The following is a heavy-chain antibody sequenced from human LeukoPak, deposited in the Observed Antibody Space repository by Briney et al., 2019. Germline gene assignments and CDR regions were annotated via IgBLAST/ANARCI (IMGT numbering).Heavy chain of an antibody. CDR1: GFAFSNQA. Sequence: GGSLRLSCAASGFAFSNQAMGWVRQAPGKGLEWVSVISDSGDITYYADSAKGRFTISRDNSKNTLFLQVNSLRVEDTAVYYCAKDARRTSGWYFFDYWGQGTLVTVSS. CDR2: ISDSGDIT. CDR3: AKDARRTSGWYFFDY. J-gene: IGHJ4*02. D-gene: IGHD6-19*01. V-gene: IGHV3-23*01.